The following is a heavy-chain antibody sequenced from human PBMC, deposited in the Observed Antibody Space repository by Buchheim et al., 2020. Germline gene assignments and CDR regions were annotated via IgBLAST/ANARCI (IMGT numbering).Heavy chain of an antibody. CDR2: IYHSGST. V-gene: IGHV4-59*01. J-gene: IGHJ4*01. CDR1: GGSISSYY. CDR3: ARDIDY. Sequence: QVQLQESGPGLVKPSETLSLTCTVSGGSISSYYWSWIRQPPGKGLEWIVYIYHSGSTNYIPSPQSRVTIPIDTSKNQFFLQLSSVTAADTAVYYRARDIDYWGQGTL.